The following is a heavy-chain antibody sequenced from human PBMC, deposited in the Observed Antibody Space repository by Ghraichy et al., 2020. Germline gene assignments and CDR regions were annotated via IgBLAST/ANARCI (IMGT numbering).Heavy chain of an antibody. CDR3: TTGYCSGGGCQGGKNRFDY. V-gene: IGHV3-15*01. Sequence: GGSLRLSCAVSGFTFTNAWMTWVRQAPGKGLEWVGRIKSKTDAGTADHAAPVKGRFTISRDDSKSTLYLQMNSLKNEDTAVYYCTTGYCSGGGCQGGKNRFDYWGQGILVTVSS. J-gene: IGHJ4*02. CDR1: GFTFTNAW. CDR2: IKSKTDAGTA. D-gene: IGHD2-15*01.